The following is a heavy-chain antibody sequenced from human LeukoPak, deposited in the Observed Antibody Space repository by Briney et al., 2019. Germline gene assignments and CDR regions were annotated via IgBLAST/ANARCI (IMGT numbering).Heavy chain of an antibody. CDR3: ARVQGGGSGSYWPFDY. Sequence: SETLSLTCTVSGGSISSYYWSWIRQPPGKGPEWIGYIYYSGSTNYNPSLKSRVTISVDTSKNQFSLKLSSVTAADTAVYYCARVQGGGSGSYWPFDYWGQGTLVTVSS. D-gene: IGHD3-10*01. CDR2: IYYSGST. V-gene: IGHV4-59*01. J-gene: IGHJ4*02. CDR1: GGSISSYY.